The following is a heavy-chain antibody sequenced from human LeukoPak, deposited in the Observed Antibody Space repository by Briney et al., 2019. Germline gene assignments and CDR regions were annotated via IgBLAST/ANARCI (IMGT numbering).Heavy chain of an antibody. CDR3: AKDLMYASGWSDY. CDR1: GFTFSSYS. Sequence: GGSLRLSCAASGFTFSSYSMNWVRQAPGKGLEWVSYISSSSTIYYADSVKGRFTISRDNAKNSLYLQMNSLRAEDTAVYYCAKDLMYASGWSDYWGQGTLVTVSS. V-gene: IGHV3-48*01. CDR2: ISSSSTI. D-gene: IGHD6-19*01. J-gene: IGHJ4*02.